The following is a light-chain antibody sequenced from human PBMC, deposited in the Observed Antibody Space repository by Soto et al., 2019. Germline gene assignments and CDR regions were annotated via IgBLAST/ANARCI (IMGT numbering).Light chain of an antibody. J-gene: IGKJ5*01. V-gene: IGKV3-20*01. CDR2: GAS. CDR3: QQYGSSPQIT. Sequence: EIVLTQSPGTLSLSPGERDTLSCRASQSVSNNYLAWYQQKPGQAPRLLIYGASNRATGISDRFSGSGYGTEFALTISRLEPEDFAVYYCQQYGSSPQITVGQGTRLEI. CDR1: QSVSNNY.